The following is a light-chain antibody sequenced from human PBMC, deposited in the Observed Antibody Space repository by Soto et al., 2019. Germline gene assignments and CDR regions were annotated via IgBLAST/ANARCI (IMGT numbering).Light chain of an antibody. CDR3: RSYTSSSPRV. V-gene: IGLV2-14*01. J-gene: IGLJ3*02. CDR2: EVS. Sequence: QSALTQPASVSGSPGQSITISCTGTSSDVGGYNYVSWYQQHPGKAPKLMIYEVSNRPSGVSNRFSGSKSGNTASLTISGLQAEDEADYYCRSYTSSSPRVFGRGTKVTVL. CDR1: SSDVGGYNY.